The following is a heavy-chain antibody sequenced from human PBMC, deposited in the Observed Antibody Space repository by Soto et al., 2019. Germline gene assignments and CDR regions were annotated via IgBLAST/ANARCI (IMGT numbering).Heavy chain of an antibody. Sequence: QVQLVQSGGEVKKPGASVKVSCKTSGYTFSNYDFSWVRQAPGQGLEWMGWVSNKNGVTNYAEKFRDRVTMTTDISTNTIYMELRILRSDDTAVYFCARERLNTGWYGFDHWGQGTQVTVSS. CDR1: GYTFSNYD. CDR2: VSNKNGVT. J-gene: IGHJ4*02. CDR3: ARERLNTGWYGFDH. V-gene: IGHV1-18*04. D-gene: IGHD6-19*01.